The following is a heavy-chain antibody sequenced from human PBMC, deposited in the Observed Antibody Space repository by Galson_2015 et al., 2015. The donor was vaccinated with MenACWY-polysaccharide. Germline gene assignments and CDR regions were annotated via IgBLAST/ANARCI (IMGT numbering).Heavy chain of an antibody. CDR2: ISHYGDRT. D-gene: IGHD3-10*01. CDR3: AKGGHKWGFGHFEC. CDR1: GLTFNTYA. V-gene: IGHV3-23*01. J-gene: IGHJ4*02. Sequence: SLRFSCAVLGLTFNTYALRWVRQAPGKGLQRVSAISHYGDRTNYSDSAKGRFTISRDNSRNTVNIQMNSLRAEDTALYYCAKGGHKWGFGHFECWGQGILVTVSA.